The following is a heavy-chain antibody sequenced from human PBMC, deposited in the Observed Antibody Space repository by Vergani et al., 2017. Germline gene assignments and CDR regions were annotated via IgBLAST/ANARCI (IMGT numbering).Heavy chain of an antibody. CDR2: IYHSGST. V-gene: IGHV4-38-2*02. D-gene: IGHD1-26*01. Sequence: QVQLQESGPGLVKPSETLSLTCTVSGYSISSGYYWGWIRPPPGKGLEWIGSIYHSGSTYYNPSLKSRVTISVDTSKNQFSLKLSSVTAADTAVYYCARDKRWELPDAFDIWGQGTMVTVSS. J-gene: IGHJ3*02. CDR3: ARDKRWELPDAFDI. CDR1: GYSISSGYY.